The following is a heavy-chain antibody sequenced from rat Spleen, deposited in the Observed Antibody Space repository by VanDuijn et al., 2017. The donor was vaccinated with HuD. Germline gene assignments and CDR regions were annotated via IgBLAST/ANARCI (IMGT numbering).Heavy chain of an antibody. CDR3: ATGDTYDY. CDR1: GFTFSDYY. J-gene: IGHJ2*01. Sequence: EVQLVESGGGLVQPGRSLKLSCATSGFTFSDYYMAWVRQAPTKGLDWVATISYDGSTTYYRDSVKGRFTISRDNGKTTLYLQMDSLRSEDTATYYCATGDTYDYWGQGVMVTVSS. V-gene: IGHV5-7*01. CDR2: ISYDGSTT. D-gene: IGHD2-1*01.